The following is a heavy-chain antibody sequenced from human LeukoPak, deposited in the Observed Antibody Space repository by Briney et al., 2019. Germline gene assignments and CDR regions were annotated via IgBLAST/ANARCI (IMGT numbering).Heavy chain of an antibody. J-gene: IGHJ6*02. D-gene: IGHD2-15*01. CDR2: ISGSGGST. CDR1: GFTFSSYA. CDR3: AKEIYCSGGSCYSPWGSWYYYYYGMDV. V-gene: IGHV3-23*01. Sequence: GGSLRLSCAASGFTFSSYAMSWVRQAPGKGLEWVSAISGSGGSTYYADSVKGRFTIPRDNSKNTLYLQMNSLRAEDTAVYYCAKEIYCSGGSCYSPWGSWYYYYYGMDVWGQGTTVTVSS.